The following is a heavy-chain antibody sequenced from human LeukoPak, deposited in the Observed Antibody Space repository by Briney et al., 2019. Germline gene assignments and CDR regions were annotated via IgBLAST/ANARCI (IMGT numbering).Heavy chain of an antibody. CDR2: IYYTGST. J-gene: IGHJ4*02. V-gene: IGHV4-59*03. CDR1: GGSFSGYY. CDR3: ATSRPGVFDY. Sequence: SETLSLTCAVYGGSFSGYYWNWIRQAPGKGLEWLGYIYYTGSTTYNPSVKSRITISLDTSKKQISLKLRSVTAADTAVYYCATSRPGVFDYWGQGTLVTASS. D-gene: IGHD2-8*01.